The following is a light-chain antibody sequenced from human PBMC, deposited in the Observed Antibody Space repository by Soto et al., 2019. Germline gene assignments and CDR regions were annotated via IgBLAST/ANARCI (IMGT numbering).Light chain of an antibody. J-gene: IGKJ1*01. CDR1: QSVSSSY. CDR2: GAS. V-gene: IGKV3-20*01. CDR3: QQYGTSPTWT. Sequence: EIVLTQSPGTLPLSPGERATLSCRASQSVSSSYLAWYQQKPGQAPRLLIYGASSRATGIPDRFSGSGSGTDFTLTISRLEPEDVGVYYCQQYGTSPTWTFGQGTKVEIK.